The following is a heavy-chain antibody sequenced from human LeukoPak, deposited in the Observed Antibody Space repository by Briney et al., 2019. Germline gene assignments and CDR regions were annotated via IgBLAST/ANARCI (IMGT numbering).Heavy chain of an antibody. V-gene: IGHV3-7*01. CDR3: ASPSLYDIFSFDY. Sequence: GGSLRLSCVASGLTVSNHWMSWVRQAPGEGLEWVANIREERGQEYYADSVKGRFTISRDNAKNTLYLQMNSLRAEDTAVYYCASPSLYDIFSFDYWGQGTLVTVST. J-gene: IGHJ4*02. CDR2: IREERGQE. CDR1: GLTVSNHW. D-gene: IGHD3-9*01.